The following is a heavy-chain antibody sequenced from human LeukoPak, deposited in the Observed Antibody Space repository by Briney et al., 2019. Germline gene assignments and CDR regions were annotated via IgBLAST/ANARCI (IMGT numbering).Heavy chain of an antibody. Sequence: ASVNVSFNSTVYTVTIYDINWGRQATEHAREWLGWMSANSGNTGYTQKFQGRVTMTRKVSISKAYMELSSLISEATAVYYCARVNMVRVAPLRYWGQGTLVTVSS. CDR1: VYTVTIYD. J-gene: IGHJ4*02. CDR2: MSANSGNT. CDR3: ARVNMVRVAPLRY. D-gene: IGHD3-10*01. V-gene: IGHV1-8*01.